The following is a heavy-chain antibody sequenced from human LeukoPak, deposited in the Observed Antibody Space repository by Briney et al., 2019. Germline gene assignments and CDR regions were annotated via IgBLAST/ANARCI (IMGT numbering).Heavy chain of an antibody. CDR1: TYSIRIGFY. CDR2: IYHSGST. V-gene: IGHV4-38-2*02. D-gene: IGHD2/OR15-2a*01. CDR3: ARDPRFSPFDY. J-gene: IGHJ4*02. Sequence: SETLSLTCTVSTYSIRIGFYWAWIRQPPGKGLEWIGSIYHSGSTYYSPSLKSRLTISVDTSKNQFSLKLTSVTAADTAVYYCARDPRFSPFDYWGQGTLVTVLS.